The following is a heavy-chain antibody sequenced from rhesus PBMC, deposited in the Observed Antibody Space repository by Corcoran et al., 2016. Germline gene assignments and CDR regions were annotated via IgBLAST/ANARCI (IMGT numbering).Heavy chain of an antibody. CDR2: INGTSGST. D-gene: IGHD6-31*01. CDR3: ARPMAYYSSGFDY. CDR1: GGSFSSYW. Sequence: QVQLQESGPGLVKPSETLSLTCAVSGGSFSSYWWSWIRQPPGKGLEWIGAINGTSGSTNSNPSLKSRVTISEDASKDQFSLKLSSVTAADTAVYYCARPMAYYSSGFDYWGQGVLVTVSS. V-gene: IGHV4-80*01. J-gene: IGHJ4*01.